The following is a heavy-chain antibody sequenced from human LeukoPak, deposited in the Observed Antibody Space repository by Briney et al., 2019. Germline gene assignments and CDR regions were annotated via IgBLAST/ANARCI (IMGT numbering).Heavy chain of an antibody. CDR1: GFSFTNYA. D-gene: IGHD1-1*01. CDR2: ITGGGET. Sequence: GGSLRLSCAASGFSFTNYAMSWVRQAPARGPEWVSSITGGGETFYADSVKGQFTLSRDDSRNTVYLQLNNLRVEDTAIYYCAKANWVSNADAVWWGQGTQVTVSS. J-gene: IGHJ4*02. V-gene: IGHV3-23*01. CDR3: AKANWVSNADAVW.